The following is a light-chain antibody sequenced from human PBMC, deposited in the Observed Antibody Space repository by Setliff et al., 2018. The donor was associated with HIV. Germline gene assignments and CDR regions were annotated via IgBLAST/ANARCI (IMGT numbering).Light chain of an antibody. J-gene: IGLJ3*02. Sequence: SVLTQPASVSGSPGQSITISCTGTSSDVGSYNYVSWYQQHPGKAPKLMIYDVNYRPSGVSNRFSGSKSGNTASLTISGLQAEDEADYYCSSYTSSNSLVFGGGTKVTVL. CDR3: SSYTSSNSLV. CDR1: SSDVGSYNY. V-gene: IGLV2-14*03. CDR2: DVN.